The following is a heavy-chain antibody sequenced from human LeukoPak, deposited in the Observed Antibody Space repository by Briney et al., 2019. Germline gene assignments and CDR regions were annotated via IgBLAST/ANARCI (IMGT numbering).Heavy chain of an antibody. CDR3: ARGPDIVVVVAATPVPYFDY. CDR1: GFTFSSHW. V-gene: IGHV3-53*01. D-gene: IGHD2-15*01. J-gene: IGHJ4*02. Sequence: GGSLRLSCVASGFTFSSHWMNWVRQAPGKGLEWVSEIYSDGSTYYAASVKGRFSISRDNSKNTVYLQMNSLRAEDTAVYYCARGPDIVVVVAATPVPYFDYWGQGTLVTVSS. CDR2: IYSDGST.